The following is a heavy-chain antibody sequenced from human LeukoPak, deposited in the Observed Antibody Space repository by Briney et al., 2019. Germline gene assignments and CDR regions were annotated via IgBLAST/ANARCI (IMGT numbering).Heavy chain of an antibody. CDR1: AFTFSNYA. D-gene: IGHD2-2*01. CDR3: AKMSGDCSSTTCCSFDY. J-gene: IGHJ4*02. CDR2: ISGSGDRT. Sequence: GGSLRLSCAASAFTFSNYAMSWGRQAPGKGLEWVSGISGSGDRTYYADSVKGRFTISRDNSKNTLYLQMISLRAADTAAYCCAKMSGDCSSTTCCSFDYWGQGTLVTVSS. V-gene: IGHV3-23*01.